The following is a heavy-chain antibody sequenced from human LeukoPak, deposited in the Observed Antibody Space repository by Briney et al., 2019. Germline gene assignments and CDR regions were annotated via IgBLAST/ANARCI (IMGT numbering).Heavy chain of an antibody. D-gene: IGHD4-11*01. CDR3: ARVGYSNYGPHAYYYYDMDV. J-gene: IGHJ6*03. CDR1: GFTVSSNY. Sequence: GGSLRLSCAASGFTVSSNYMSWVRQAPGEGLEWGSVIYSGGSTYYADSVKCRFNISRDNSKNTLYLQMNSLRAEDTAVYYCARVGYSNYGPHAYYYYDMDVWGKGTTVTVSS. V-gene: IGHV3-53*01. CDR2: IYSGGST.